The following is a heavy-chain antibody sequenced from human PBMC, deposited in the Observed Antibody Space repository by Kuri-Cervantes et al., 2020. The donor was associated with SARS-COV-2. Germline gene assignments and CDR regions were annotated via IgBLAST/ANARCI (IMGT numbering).Heavy chain of an antibody. J-gene: IGHJ5*02. V-gene: IGHV1-24*01. Sequence: ASVKVSCKIRGSELGVNWVRQAPGRGFEWMGYFHPEDGAIYALNFHGRVTMTADTSIATAYMELGSLRSDDTAVYYCATAPGFVGATKGGNWFDPWGQGTLVTVSS. CDR3: ATAPGFVGATKGGNWFDP. CDR1: GSELG. D-gene: IGHD1-26*01. CDR2: FHPEDGA.